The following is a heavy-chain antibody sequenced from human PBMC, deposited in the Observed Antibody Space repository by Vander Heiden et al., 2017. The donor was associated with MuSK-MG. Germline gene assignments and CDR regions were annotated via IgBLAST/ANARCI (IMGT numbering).Heavy chain of an antibody. CDR3: ARSHGSGSYSPPNYYYGMDV. D-gene: IGHD3-10*01. J-gene: IGHJ6*02. V-gene: IGHV1-18*01. CDR2: ISAYNGNT. Sequence: QVQLVQSGAEVKKPGASVKVSCKASGYTFTSYGISWVRQAPGQGLEWRGWISAYNGNTNYAQKLQGSVTMTTDTSTSTAYMELRSLRSDDTAVYYCARSHGSGSYSPPNYYYGMDVWGQGPTVNVA. CDR1: GYTFTSYG.